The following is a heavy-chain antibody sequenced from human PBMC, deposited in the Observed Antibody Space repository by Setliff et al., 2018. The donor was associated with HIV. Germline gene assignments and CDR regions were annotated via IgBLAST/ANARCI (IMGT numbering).Heavy chain of an antibody. D-gene: IGHD3-22*01. CDR1: GASMTDFY. V-gene: IGHV4-59*08. J-gene: IGHJ3*02. Sequence: PSETLSLTCTVSGASMTDFYWSWIRQTPGKGLEWIGQIYYNGITNYNPSLKSRVSMSMDTSKKQFSLKVNSVTAADTAVYYCARAPFYSGYDSHDSSGYYLDAFDIWGPGTKVTVSS. CDR2: IYYNGIT. CDR3: ARAPFYSGYDSHDSSGYYLDAFDI.